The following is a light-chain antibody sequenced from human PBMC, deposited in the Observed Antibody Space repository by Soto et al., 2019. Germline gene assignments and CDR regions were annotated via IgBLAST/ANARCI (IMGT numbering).Light chain of an antibody. V-gene: IGKV3-15*01. CDR3: QQDNNWHPAVT. CDR2: GAS. Sequence: EIVMTQSPATLSVSPGERATLACRASQSVSSNLAWYQQKPGQGPRLLIYGASIRATGIPARFSGSGSGTEFTLTISSLHAEDVAVYYCQQDNNWHPAVTLGGGNTVDIK. J-gene: IGKJ4*01. CDR1: QSVSSN.